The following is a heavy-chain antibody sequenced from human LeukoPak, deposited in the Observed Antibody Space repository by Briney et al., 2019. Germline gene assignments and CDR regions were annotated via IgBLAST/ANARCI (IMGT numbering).Heavy chain of an antibody. CDR1: GGSFSGYY. CDR2: INHSGST. Sequence: SETLSLTCAGYGGSFSGYYWSWLRHPPGKGLEWIGEINHSGSTNYNPSLKSRVTISVDTSKNQFSLKLSSVTAADTAVYYCARGVAADPCDYWGQGTLVTVSS. J-gene: IGHJ4*02. V-gene: IGHV4-34*01. CDR3: ARGVAADPCDY. D-gene: IGHD6-13*01.